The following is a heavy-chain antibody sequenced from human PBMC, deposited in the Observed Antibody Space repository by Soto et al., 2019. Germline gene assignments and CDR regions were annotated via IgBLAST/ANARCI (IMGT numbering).Heavy chain of an antibody. V-gene: IGHV3-23*01. J-gene: IGHJ4*02. CDR1: GFTFSDYG. CDR3: ESDTGGSDEMFDY. Sequence: PGGSLRLSCVASGFTFSDYGMSWVRQAPGKGPDWVSTVNNAGTNTHYADSVKGRFTISRDNSKTTLYLQMNNLRVDDTAIYYCESDTGGSDEMFDYWSQGTQVTVSS. CDR2: VNNAGTNT. D-gene: IGHD5-12*01.